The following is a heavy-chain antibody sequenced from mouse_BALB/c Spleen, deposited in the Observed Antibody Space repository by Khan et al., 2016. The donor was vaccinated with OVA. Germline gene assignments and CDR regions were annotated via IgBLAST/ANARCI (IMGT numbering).Heavy chain of an antibody. CDR3: ARSGFDYDWFAY. D-gene: IGHD2-4*01. V-gene: IGHV3-1*02. CDR1: GYSITSGHS. J-gene: IGHJ3*01. Sequence: EVQLQESGPDLVKPSQSLSLTCTVTGYSITSGHSWHWIRQFPGNKLEWMGYIHYSGSTNYNPSLKSRVSITRDTSKNQFFLQLNSVTTEETATYYCARSGFDYDWFAYWGQGTLVTVSA. CDR2: IHYSGST.